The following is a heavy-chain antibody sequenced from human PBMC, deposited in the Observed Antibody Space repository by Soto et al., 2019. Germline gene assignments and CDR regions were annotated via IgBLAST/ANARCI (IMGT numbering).Heavy chain of an antibody. J-gene: IGHJ4*01. D-gene: IGHD6-19*01. CDR3: ARDGVAAGNINFDY. V-gene: IGHV1-3*01. CDR1: GYMFTKSA. CDR2: ISGDSGNT. Sequence: GXSVKVSCKASGYMFTKSAMHWVRQAPVQRLEWMGWISGDSGNTKYSPKLQDRVTITRDTSASTAYMELSSLRSEDTALYYCARDGVAAGNINFDYWGQGTLVTVSS.